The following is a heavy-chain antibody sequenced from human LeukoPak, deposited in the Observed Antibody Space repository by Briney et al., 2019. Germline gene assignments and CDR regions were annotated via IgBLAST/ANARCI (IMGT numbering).Heavy chain of an antibody. Sequence: GRSLRLSCAASGFTFSSYGMHWVRQAPGKGLEWVAVISYDGSNKYYADSVKGRFTISRDNSKNTLYLQMNSLRAEDTAVYYCAKDLYYDSSGYYSDYYYYYGMDVWGQGTTVTVSS. D-gene: IGHD3-22*01. CDR3: AKDLYYDSSGYYSDYYYYYGMDV. CDR1: GFTFSSYG. CDR2: ISYDGSNK. J-gene: IGHJ6*02. V-gene: IGHV3-30*18.